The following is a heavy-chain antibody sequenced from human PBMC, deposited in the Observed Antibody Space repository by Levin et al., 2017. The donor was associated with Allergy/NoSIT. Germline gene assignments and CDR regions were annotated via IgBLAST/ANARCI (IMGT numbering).Heavy chain of an antibody. CDR3: ARALGSGWFNLNY. V-gene: IGHV3-11*05. J-gene: IGHJ4*02. CDR1: GFTFSDYY. D-gene: IGHD6-19*01. CDR2: ISSSTTYT. Sequence: GGSLRLSCAASGFTFSDYYMSWIRQAPGKGLEWVSYISSSTTYTNYADSVKGRFTISRDNAKNSLYLRMNSLRAEDTAVYYCARALGSGWFNLNYWGQGTLVTVSS.